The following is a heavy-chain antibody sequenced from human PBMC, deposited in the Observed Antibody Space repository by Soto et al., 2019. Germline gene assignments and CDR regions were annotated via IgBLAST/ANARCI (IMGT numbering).Heavy chain of an antibody. J-gene: IGHJ4*02. V-gene: IGHV3-23*01. CDR2: ISATGGGT. D-gene: IGHD3-16*01. CDR3: AKDRRAGGNSAFYFDF. Sequence: VGSLRLSCAASGFTFSSYAMHWVRQAPGKGLEWVSLISATGGGTYYADSVKGRFTISRDNSHNTLYLQVHSLTAEDTAVYYCAKDRRAGGNSAFYFDFWGQGAQVTVSS. CDR1: GFTFSSYA.